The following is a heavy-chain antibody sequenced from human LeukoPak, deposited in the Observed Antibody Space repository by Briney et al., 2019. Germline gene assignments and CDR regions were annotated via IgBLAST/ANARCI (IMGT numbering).Heavy chain of an antibody. D-gene: IGHD3-22*01. J-gene: IGHJ3*02. CDR2: IYYSGST. V-gene: IGHV4-31*03. Sequence: SQTLSLTCTVSGGSISSGGYYWSWIRQHPGKGLEWIGYIYYSGSTYSNPSLKSRVTISVDTSKNQFSLKLSSVTAADTAVYYCASSWGYYDSSGYPEGAFDIWGQGTMVTVSS. CDR3: ASSWGYYDSSGYPEGAFDI. CDR1: GGSISSGGYY.